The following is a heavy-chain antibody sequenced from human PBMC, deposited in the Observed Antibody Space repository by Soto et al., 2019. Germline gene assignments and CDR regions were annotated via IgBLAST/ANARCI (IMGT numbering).Heavy chain of an antibody. V-gene: IGHV3-21*01. Sequence: GGSLRLSCAASGFTFSSYSMNWVRQAPGKGLEWVSSISSSSSYIYYADSVKGRFTISRDNAKNSLYLQMNSLRAEDTAVYYCARDPRTGSGYYLPDAFDIWGQGTMVTVSS. CDR3: ARDPRTGSGYYLPDAFDI. D-gene: IGHD3-22*01. CDR2: ISSSSSYI. CDR1: GFTFSSYS. J-gene: IGHJ3*02.